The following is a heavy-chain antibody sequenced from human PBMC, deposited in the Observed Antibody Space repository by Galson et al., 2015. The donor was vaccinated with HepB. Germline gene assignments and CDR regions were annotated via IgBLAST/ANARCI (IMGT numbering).Heavy chain of an antibody. CDR3: ARDLVGSVATGGETFDY. Sequence: SLRLSCAASGFTFSSYWMSWVRQAPGKGLEWVANIKQDGSEKYYVDSVKGRFTISRDNAKNSLYLQMNSLRAEDTAVYYCARDLVGSVATGGETFDYWGQGTLVTVSS. V-gene: IGHV3-7*03. J-gene: IGHJ4*02. D-gene: IGHD5-12*01. CDR1: GFTFSSYW. CDR2: IKQDGSEK.